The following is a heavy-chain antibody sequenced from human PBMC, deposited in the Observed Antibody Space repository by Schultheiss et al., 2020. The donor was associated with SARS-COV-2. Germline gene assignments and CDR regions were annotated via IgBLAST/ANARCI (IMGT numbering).Heavy chain of an antibody. CDR2: INPNSGGT. J-gene: IGHJ4*02. D-gene: IGHD2-2*02. CDR3: AREMRDCSSTSCYTDGDY. V-gene: IGHV1-2*02. Sequence: ASVKVSCKASGYTFTGYYMHWVRQAPGQGLEWMGWINPNSGGTNYAQKFQGRVTMTRDTSTSTVYMELSSLRSEDTAVYYCAREMRDCSSTSCYTDGDYWGQGTLVTVSS. CDR1: GYTFTGYY.